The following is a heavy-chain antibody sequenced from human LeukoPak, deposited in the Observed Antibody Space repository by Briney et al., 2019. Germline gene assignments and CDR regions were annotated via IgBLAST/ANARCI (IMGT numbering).Heavy chain of an antibody. CDR2: IYYSGTT. J-gene: IGHJ5*02. Sequence: SETLSLTCTVSGDSISGYYWSWVRQPPGKGLEWIANIYYSGTTNYNPSLKSRVTISVDTSKNQFSLKLSSVTAADTAVYYCARALYDSSGYRFDPWGQGTLVTVSS. V-gene: IGHV4-59*08. D-gene: IGHD3-22*01. CDR3: ARALYDSSGYRFDP. CDR1: GDSISGYY.